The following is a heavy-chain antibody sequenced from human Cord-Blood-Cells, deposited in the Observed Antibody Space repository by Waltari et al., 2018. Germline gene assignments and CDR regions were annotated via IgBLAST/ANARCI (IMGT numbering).Heavy chain of an antibody. Sequence: QVQLVQSGAEVKKPGASVKVSCKASGYPFTGHHMHWVRQAPGQGLEWMGWINPNSDGTNYAQKFQGRVTMTRDTSISTAYMELSRLRSDDTAVYYCARDLYYYGSGSYYNWYFDLWGRGTLVTVSS. J-gene: IGHJ2*01. CDR1: GYPFTGHH. CDR3: ARDLYYYGSGSYYNWYFDL. CDR2: INPNSDGT. V-gene: IGHV1-2*02. D-gene: IGHD3-10*01.